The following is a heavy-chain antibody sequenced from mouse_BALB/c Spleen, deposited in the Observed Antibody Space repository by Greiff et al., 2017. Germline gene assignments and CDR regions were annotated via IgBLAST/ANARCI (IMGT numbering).Heavy chain of an antibody. CDR2: INSNGGST. CDR3: ARNCNSFDV. CDR1: GFTFSSYG. J-gene: IGHJ1*01. D-gene: IGHD2-1*01. Sequence: EVHLVESGGGLVQPGGSLKLSCAASGFTFSSYGMSWVRQTPDKRLELVATINSNGGSTYYPDSVKGRFTISRDNAKNTLYLQMSSLKSEDTAMYYCARNCNSFDVWGAGTTVTVSS. V-gene: IGHV5-6-3*01.